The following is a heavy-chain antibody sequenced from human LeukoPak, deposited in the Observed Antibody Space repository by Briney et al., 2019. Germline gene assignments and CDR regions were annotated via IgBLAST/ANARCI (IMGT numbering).Heavy chain of an antibody. CDR1: GGSISSSNYY. Sequence: SETLSLTCTVSGGSISSSNYYWGWIRQPPGKGLECIGSVYYSGNTYYNPSLKSRVTISVDTSKNQFSLKLSSVTAADTAVYYCARDPGSGYEEHFDYWGQGTLVTVSS. D-gene: IGHD5-12*01. CDR3: ARDPGSGYEEHFDY. CDR2: VYYSGNT. J-gene: IGHJ4*02. V-gene: IGHV4-39*07.